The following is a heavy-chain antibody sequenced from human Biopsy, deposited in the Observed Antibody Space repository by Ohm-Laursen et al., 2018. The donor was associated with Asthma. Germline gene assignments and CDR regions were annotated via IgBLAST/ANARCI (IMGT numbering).Heavy chain of an antibody. J-gene: IGHJ3*02. D-gene: IGHD1-26*01. V-gene: IGHV4-39*01. Sequence: SETLSLTCAVSGGSISSNFYYWGWIRQPPGKGLEWIGNIYKSGQVYYNLSLKSRVTISVDTSKNQFSLQLRSVTAADTAVYYCAGQKLVAAEGPFEMWGQGTMVIVSS. CDR1: GGSISSNFYY. CDR2: IYKSGQV. CDR3: AGQKLVAAEGPFEM.